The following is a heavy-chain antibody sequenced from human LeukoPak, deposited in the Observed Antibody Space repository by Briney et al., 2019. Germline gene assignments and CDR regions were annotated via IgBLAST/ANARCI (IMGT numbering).Heavy chain of an antibody. J-gene: IGHJ6*02. CDR1: GGSISSGGYY. V-gene: IGHV4-31*03. D-gene: IGHD6-6*01. CDR2: IYYSGST. CDR3: ARSQLVLDYYYGMDV. Sequence: SETLSLTCTVSGGSISSGGYYWSWIRQHPGKGLEWIGYIYYSGSTYYNPSLKSRVTISVDTSKNQFSLKLSSVTAADTAVYYCARSQLVLDYYYGMDVWGQGTTVTVSS.